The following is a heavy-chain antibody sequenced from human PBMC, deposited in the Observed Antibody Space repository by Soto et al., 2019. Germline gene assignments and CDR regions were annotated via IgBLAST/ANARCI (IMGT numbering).Heavy chain of an antibody. V-gene: IGHV4-39*01. CDR3: ARHYDYGDYDSWFDP. CDR2: IYYSGST. J-gene: IGHJ5*02. CDR1: GGSISSSSYY. Sequence: PSETLSLTCTVSGGSISSSSYYWGWIRQPPGKGLEWIGSIYYSGSTYYNPSLKSRVTISVDTSKTQFSLKLSSVTAAGTAVYYCARHYDYGDYDSWFDPWGQGTLVTVSS. D-gene: IGHD4-17*01.